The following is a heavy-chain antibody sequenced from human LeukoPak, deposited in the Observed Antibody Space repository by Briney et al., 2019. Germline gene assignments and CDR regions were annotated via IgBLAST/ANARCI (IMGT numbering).Heavy chain of an antibody. Sequence: GGSLRLSCAASGFTFSSYAMSWVRQAPGKGLEWVSAISGSGGSTYYADSGKGRFTISRDNSKNTLYLQMNSLRAEDTAVYFCAKDMVRGYYFDCWGQGTLITVSS. CDR1: GFTFSSYA. V-gene: IGHV3-23*01. CDR2: ISGSGGST. CDR3: AKDMVRGYYFDC. J-gene: IGHJ4*02. D-gene: IGHD3-10*01.